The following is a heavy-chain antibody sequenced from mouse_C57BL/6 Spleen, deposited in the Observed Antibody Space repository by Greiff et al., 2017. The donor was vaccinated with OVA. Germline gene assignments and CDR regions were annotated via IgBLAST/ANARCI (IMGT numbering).Heavy chain of an antibody. CDR1: GFNIKDDY. J-gene: IGHJ4*01. V-gene: IGHV14-4*01. Sequence: VQLKESGAELVRPGASVKLSCTASGFNIKDDYMHWVKQRPEQGLEWIGWIDPENGDTEYASKFQGKATITADTSSNTAYLQLSSLTSEDTAVYYCTLRLMDYWGQGTSVTVSS. CDR3: TLRLMDY. CDR2: IDPENGDT.